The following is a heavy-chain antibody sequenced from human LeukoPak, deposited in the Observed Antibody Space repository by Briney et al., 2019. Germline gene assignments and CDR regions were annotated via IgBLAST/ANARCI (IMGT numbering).Heavy chain of an antibody. CDR3: ASTDYGSGSS. D-gene: IGHD3-10*01. CDR2: ISYDGSNK. V-gene: IGHV3-30-3*01. J-gene: IGHJ4*02. Sequence: GGSLRLSCSASGFTFSSYAMHWVRQAPGKGLEWVAVISYDGSNKYYADSVKGRFTISRDNSKNTLYLQMNSPRAEDTAVYYCASTDYGSGSSWGQGTLVTVSS. CDR1: GFTFSSYA.